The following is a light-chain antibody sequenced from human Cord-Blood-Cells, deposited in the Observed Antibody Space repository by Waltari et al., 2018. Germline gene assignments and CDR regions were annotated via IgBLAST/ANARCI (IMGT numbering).Light chain of an antibody. CDR3: SSYTSSSTLV. CDR2: AVS. V-gene: IGLV2-14*01. Sequence: QPAPTQPASVSGSPGLSITISCTGTSSHVGAYNYISWYQQHPGKAPKLMIYAVSNRPSGVSNRLSGSKSGNTASLTISGLQAEDEADYYCSSYTSSSTLVFGGGTKLTVL. J-gene: IGLJ2*01. CDR1: SSHVGAYNY.